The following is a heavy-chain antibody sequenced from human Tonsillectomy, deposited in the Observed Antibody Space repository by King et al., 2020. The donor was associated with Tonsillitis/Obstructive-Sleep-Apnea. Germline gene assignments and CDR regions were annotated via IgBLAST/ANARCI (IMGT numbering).Heavy chain of an antibody. V-gene: IGHV3-23*04. J-gene: IGHJ4*02. CDR3: AKVYMRRGAARLGFDY. CDR1: GFTFSSYA. D-gene: IGHD6-6*01. Sequence: VQLVESGGGLVQPGGSLRLSCAASGFTFSSYAMSWVRQAPGKGLEWVSAISGSGGSTYYADSVKGRFTISRDNSKNTLYLQMNSLRAEDTAVYYCAKVYMRRGAARLGFDYWGQGTLVTVSS. CDR2: ISGSGGST.